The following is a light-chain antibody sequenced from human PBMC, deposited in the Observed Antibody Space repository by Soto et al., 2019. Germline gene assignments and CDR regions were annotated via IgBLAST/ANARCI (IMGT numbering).Light chain of an antibody. V-gene: IGKV1-5*03. CDR2: KAS. CDR3: QQYSTYWT. J-gene: IGKJ1*01. CDR1: QSISTW. Sequence: DIQMTQSPSTLSASVGDRVTITCRASQSISTWLAWYQQKAGKAPKLLIYKASILESGFPSRFSGSGSGTEFTLTISSLQPDDFATYYCQQYSTYWTFGQGTKVEIK.